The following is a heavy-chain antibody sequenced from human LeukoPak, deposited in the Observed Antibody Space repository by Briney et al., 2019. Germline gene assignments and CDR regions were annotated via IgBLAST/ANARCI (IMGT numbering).Heavy chain of an antibody. V-gene: IGHV3-53*01. CDR2: IYSGGST. Sequence: GGSLRLSCAASGFTFSSYAMSWVRQAPGKGLEWVSVIYSGGSTYYADSVKGRFTISRDNSKNTLYLQMNSLRAEDTAVYYCARVSTDYYYGMDVWGQGTTVTVSS. D-gene: IGHD2-2*01. J-gene: IGHJ6*02. CDR3: ARVSTDYYYGMDV. CDR1: GFTFSSYA.